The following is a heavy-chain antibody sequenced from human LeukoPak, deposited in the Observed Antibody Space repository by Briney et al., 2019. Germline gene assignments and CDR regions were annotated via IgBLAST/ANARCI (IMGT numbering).Heavy chain of an antibody. J-gene: IGHJ4*02. D-gene: IGHD5-24*01. CDR3: AIQGRDGYNYFDY. CDR2: IYPGDSDT. V-gene: IGHV5-51*01. CDR1: GYSFTSYW. Sequence: GESLKISCKGSGYSFTSYWIGWVRQMPGRGLEWMGIIYPGDSDTRYSPSFQGQVTISADKSISTAYLQWSSLEASDTAMYYCAIQGRDGYNYFDYWGQGTLVTVSS.